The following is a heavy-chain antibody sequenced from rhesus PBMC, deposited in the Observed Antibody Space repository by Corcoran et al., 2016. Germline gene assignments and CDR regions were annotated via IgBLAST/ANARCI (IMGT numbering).Heavy chain of an antibody. CDR3: TSLRKLDWLWDY. J-gene: IGHJ4*01. CDR1: GFTFSSYG. V-gene: IGHV3S16*01. D-gene: IGHD3-3*01. Sequence: EVQLVESGGGLVQPGGSLRLSCAASGFTFSSYGMSWVRQAPGKGLEWVSSISSASSYIYYADSVKGRFTISRDNAKNSLSLQMNSLRAEDTAVYYCTSLRKLDWLWDYWGQGVLVTVSS. CDR2: ISSASSYI.